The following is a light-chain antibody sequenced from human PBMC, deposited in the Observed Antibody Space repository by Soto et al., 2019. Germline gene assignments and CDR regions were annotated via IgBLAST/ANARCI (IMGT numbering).Light chain of an antibody. J-gene: IGLJ2*01. CDR2: EVT. Sequence: QSALTQPASVSGSPGQSITISCTGTSGDIGSYNRVSWYQQHPGKAPKLIIYEVTDRPSGVSNRFSGSKSGNTASLTISGLHAEDEADYYCSSYTSSNTLDVLFGGGTKLTVL. V-gene: IGLV2-14*01. CDR3: SSYTSSNTLDVL. CDR1: SGDIGSYNR.